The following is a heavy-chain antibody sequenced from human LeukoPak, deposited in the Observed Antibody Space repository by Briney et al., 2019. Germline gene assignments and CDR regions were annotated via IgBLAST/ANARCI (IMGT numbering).Heavy chain of an antibody. V-gene: IGHV5-51*01. CDR1: GYSFTSYW. D-gene: IGHD2-2*02. J-gene: IGHJ3*02. CDR2: IYPGDSDT. Sequence: GESLKISCKGSGYSFTSYWIGWVRQMPGKGLEWMGIIYPGDSDTRYSPSFQGQVTISADKSISTAYLQWSSLKASDTAMYYCARPVGYCSSISCYSIAFDIWGQGTMVTVSS. CDR3: ARPVGYCSSISCYSIAFDI.